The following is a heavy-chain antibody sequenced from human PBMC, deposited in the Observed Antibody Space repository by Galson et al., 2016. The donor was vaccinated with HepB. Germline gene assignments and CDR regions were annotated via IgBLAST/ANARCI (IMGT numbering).Heavy chain of an antibody. CDR3: ARGLDS. V-gene: IGHV3-48*02. Sequence: SLRLSCAASGFTFSSYAMSWVRQAPEKGLEWVSYINAPSDAIYYADSVKGRFTISRDNAKNSLYLQMNSLRDEDTALYYCARGLDSWGQGAMVTVSS. CDR2: INAPSDAI. CDR1: GFTFSSYA. J-gene: IGHJ3*01. D-gene: IGHD2-21*01.